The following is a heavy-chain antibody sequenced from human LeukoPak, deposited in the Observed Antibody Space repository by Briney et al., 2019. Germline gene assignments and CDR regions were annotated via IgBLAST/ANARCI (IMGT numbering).Heavy chain of an antibody. CDR1: GYTFTGYY. D-gene: IGHD3-9*01. Sequence: ASVKVSCKASGYTFTGYYMHWVRQAPGQGLEWMGWINPNSGGTNYAQKFQGRVTMTRDTSISTDYMELSRLRSDDTAVYYCARVARDEYYDILTGYYSPHFDYWGQGTLVTVSS. J-gene: IGHJ4*02. V-gene: IGHV1-2*02. CDR2: INPNSGGT. CDR3: ARVARDEYYDILTGYYSPHFDY.